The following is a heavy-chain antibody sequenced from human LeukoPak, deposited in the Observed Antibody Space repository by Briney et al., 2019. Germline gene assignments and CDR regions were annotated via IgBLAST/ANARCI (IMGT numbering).Heavy chain of an antibody. V-gene: IGHV4-34*01. CDR2: INHSGST. J-gene: IGHJ3*02. Sequence: SETLPLTCAVYGGSFSGYYWSWIRQPPGKGLEWIGEINHSGSTNYDSSLKSRVTISVDTSKNQFSLKLTSVTAADTAVYYCARGSHGYYDSRDGFDMWGRGTMVTVSS. CDR1: GGSFSGYY. CDR3: ARGSHGYYDSRDGFDM. D-gene: IGHD3-22*01.